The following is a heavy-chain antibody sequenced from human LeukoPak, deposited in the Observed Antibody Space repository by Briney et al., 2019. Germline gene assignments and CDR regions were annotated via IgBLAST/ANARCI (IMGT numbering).Heavy chain of an antibody. CDR1: GFNFRDYE. CDR2: ISGRSGII. Sequence: GGSLRLSCAASGFNFRDYEMNWVGQAPGKGLEWLSYISGRSGIIYYADSVKGRFIISRDNAKNSLYLQMNSLRAEDTAIYYCTRDSFFDGNYRPDYFDCWGQGTLVTVSS. CDR3: TRDSFFDGNYRPDYFDC. V-gene: IGHV3-48*03. D-gene: IGHD4-11*01. J-gene: IGHJ4*02.